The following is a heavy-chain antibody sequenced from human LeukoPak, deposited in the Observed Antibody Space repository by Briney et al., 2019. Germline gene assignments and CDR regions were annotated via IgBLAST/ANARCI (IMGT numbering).Heavy chain of an antibody. CDR2: IYPGDSDT. V-gene: IGHV5-51*01. CDR3: ARLIDYYDSSGYYLDY. D-gene: IGHD3-22*01. Sequence: GESLKISCKGSGYSFTSYWIGWVRQMPGKGLEWMGIIYPGDSDTRYSPSFQGQVTISADKSTSTAYLQWSSLKASDTAMYYCARLIDYYDSSGYYLDYWGQGTLVTVSS. J-gene: IGHJ4*02. CDR1: GYSFTSYW.